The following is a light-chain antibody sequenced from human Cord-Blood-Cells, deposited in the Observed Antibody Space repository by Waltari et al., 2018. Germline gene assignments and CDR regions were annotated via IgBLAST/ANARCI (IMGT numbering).Light chain of an antibody. CDR1: QSISSY. CDR2: AAS. Sequence: DIQMTQSPSSLSASVGDRVTITCRASQSISSYLNWYQQKPEKAPKLLIYAASSLQWGVPSRFSGSGSGTDFTLTISSLQPEDFATYYCQQSYSTLLSSETFGQGTKVEIK. CDR3: QQSYSTLLSSET. J-gene: IGKJ1*01. V-gene: IGKV1-39*01.